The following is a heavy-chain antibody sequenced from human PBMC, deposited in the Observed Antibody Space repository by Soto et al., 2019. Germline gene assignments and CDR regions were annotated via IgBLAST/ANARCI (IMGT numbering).Heavy chain of an antibody. J-gene: IGHJ4*02. CDR2: MSDIGSV. CDR1: GVSIGSNYY. D-gene: IGHD6-19*01. CDR3: ARSLGWYTIDY. V-gene: IGHV4-4*02. Sequence: QVLLQESGPGLVHPSGTLFLSCVVSGVSIGSNYYWGWVRQPPGKGLVRLGDMSDIGSVNYNPSLKGRVTISMDKSQNPFSLKLNSVTAADTAVYYCARSLGWYTIDYWGQGTLVIVSS.